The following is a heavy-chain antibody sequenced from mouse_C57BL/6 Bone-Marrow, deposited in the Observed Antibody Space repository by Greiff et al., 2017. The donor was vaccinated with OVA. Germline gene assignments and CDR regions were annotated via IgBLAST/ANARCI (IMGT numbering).Heavy chain of an antibody. J-gene: IGHJ2*01. CDR3: ARQGYGSSYGY. CDR1: GFTFSDYG. Sequence: EVHLVESGGGLVKPGGSLKLSCAASGFTFSDYGMHWVRQAPEKGLEWVAYISSGSSTIYYADTVKGRFPISRDNAKNTLFLQMTSLRSEDTAMDYCARQGYGSSYGYWGQGTTLTVSS. D-gene: IGHD1-1*01. CDR2: ISSGSSTI. V-gene: IGHV5-17*01.